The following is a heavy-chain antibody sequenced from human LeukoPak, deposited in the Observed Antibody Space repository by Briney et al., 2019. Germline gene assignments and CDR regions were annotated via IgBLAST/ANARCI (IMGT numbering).Heavy chain of an antibody. D-gene: IGHD3-22*01. CDR2: VNSNIGDT. CDR3: ARDVLGYDSSASD. J-gene: IGHJ4*02. V-gene: IGHV1-2*02. CDR1: GYSFTGYY. Sequence: GASVKVSCKASGYSFTGYYIHWVRQAPGQGLEWMGWVNSNIGDTYYAQKFRGRLAITRDKSITKVHMELSSLRSNDTAVYYCARDVLGYDSSASDWGQGTLVTVSS.